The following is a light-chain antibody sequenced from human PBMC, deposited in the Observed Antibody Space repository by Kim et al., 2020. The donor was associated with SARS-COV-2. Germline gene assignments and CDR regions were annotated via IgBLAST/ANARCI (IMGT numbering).Light chain of an antibody. CDR2: EDN. V-gene: IGLV6-57*02. CDR1: SGSIASNY. J-gene: IGLJ3*02. Sequence: LTQPHSVSEFPGKTVTISCTGSSGSIASNYVQWYQQRPGSAPTTVIYEDNQRPSGVPDRFSGSIDSSSNSASLTISGLKTEDEADYYCQSYDSSFWVFGGGTQLTVL. CDR3: QSYDSSFWV.